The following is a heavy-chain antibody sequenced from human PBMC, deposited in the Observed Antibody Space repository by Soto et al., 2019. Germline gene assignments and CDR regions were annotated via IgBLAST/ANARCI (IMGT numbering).Heavy chain of an antibody. J-gene: IGHJ4*02. CDR2: ISSSSSYI. V-gene: IGHV3-21*01. CDR1: GFTFSSYS. D-gene: IGHD1-26*01. Sequence: EVQLVESGGGLVKPGGSLRLSCAASGFTFSSYSMNWVRQAPGKGLEWVSSISSSSSYIYYADSEKGRFTISRDNAKNSMYLQMINLRAEETAVFYGARGSGSYYCVQGTLVTVSS. CDR3: ARGSGSYY.